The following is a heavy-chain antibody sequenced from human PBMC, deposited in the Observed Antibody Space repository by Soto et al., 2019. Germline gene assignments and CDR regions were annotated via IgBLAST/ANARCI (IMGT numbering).Heavy chain of an antibody. V-gene: IGHV3-23*01. Sequence: XVALRLSSAGCCFTPTTTPLSWVRQHPGKGLEWVTTISGTASRTYYVDSVKGRFFISRDNSKNTVTLQMNNLTLDDTAVYYCATSFRYFDNWGQGTRVTVSS. J-gene: IGHJ4*02. CDR2: ISGTASRT. CDR3: ATSFRYFDN. CDR1: CFTPTTTP. D-gene: IGHD3-9*01.